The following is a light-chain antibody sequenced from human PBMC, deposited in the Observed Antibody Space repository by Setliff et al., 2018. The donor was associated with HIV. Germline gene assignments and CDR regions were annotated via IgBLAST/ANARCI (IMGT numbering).Light chain of an antibody. CDR1: SSDVGGYNY. Sequence: QSALTQPASVSGSPGQSITISCTETSSDVGGYNYVSWYQQHPGKAPKLMIYDVSTRPSGVSNRFSGSKSGNTASLTISGLQAEDEADYYCCSYTSSSTRLFGGGTKVTVL. J-gene: IGLJ2*01. CDR3: CSYTSSSTRL. V-gene: IGLV2-14*01. CDR2: DVS.